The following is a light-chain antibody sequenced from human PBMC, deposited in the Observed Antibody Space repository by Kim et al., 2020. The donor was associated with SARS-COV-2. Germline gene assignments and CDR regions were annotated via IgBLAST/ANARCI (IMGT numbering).Light chain of an antibody. J-gene: IGKJ4*01. Sequence: SPGERATPSCRASQSVNSNYLSWYQQKPGQAPRLLIYGASSGPAGIPDRFSGSGSGTDFTLTISRLEPEDFAVYYCQQYGSSPLTFGGGTKVDIK. CDR2: GAS. V-gene: IGKV3-20*01. CDR1: QSVNSNY. CDR3: QQYGSSPLT.